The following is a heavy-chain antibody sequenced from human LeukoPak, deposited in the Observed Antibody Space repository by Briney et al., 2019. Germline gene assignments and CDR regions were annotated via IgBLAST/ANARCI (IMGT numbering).Heavy chain of an antibody. Sequence: GGSLRLSCAASGFTFSSYEMNWVRQAPGKGLEWVSYISSSGSTTYYADSVKGRFTISRDNAKNSLYLQMNSLRAEDTAVYYCARGSYDSSGYYSHHWGQGTLVTVSS. J-gene: IGHJ1*01. D-gene: IGHD3-22*01. CDR2: ISSSGSTT. CDR1: GFTFSSYE. CDR3: ARGSYDSSGYYSHH. V-gene: IGHV3-48*03.